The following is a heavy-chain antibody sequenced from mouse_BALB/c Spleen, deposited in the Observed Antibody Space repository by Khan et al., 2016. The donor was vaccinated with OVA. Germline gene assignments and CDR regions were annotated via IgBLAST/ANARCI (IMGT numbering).Heavy chain of an antibody. CDR3: ARRRGSMDY. CDR1: GYTFTSYD. J-gene: IGHJ4*01. V-gene: IGHV1S56*01. Sequence: QVQLQQPGAEVVKSGASVKLSCKASGYTFTSYDLNWVRQRPEQGLEWIGWIFPGDGTTKYNEKFRGKATLTTDKSSSTAYLQLSRLTSEDSAVYFCARRRGSMDYWGQGTSVTVSS. CDR2: IFPGDGTT.